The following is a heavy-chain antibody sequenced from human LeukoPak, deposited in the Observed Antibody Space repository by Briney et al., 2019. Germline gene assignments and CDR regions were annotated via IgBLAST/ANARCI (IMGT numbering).Heavy chain of an antibody. CDR2: IIPIFGTA. CDR1: GYTLTELS. J-gene: IGHJ6*03. CDR3: ASVPRDELNYYYYMDV. V-gene: IGHV1-69*05. D-gene: IGHD1-7*01. Sequence: SVKVSCKVSGYTLTELSMHWVRQAPGQGLEWMGGIIPIFGTANYAQKFQGRVTITTDESTSTAYMELSSLRSEDTAVYYCASVPRDELNYYYYMDVWGKGTTVTVSS.